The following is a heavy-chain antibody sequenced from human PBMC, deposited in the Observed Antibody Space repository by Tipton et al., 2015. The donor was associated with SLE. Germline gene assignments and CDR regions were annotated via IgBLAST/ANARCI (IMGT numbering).Heavy chain of an antibody. V-gene: IGHV4-31*02. CDR2: IYYSGNT. CDR3: ARVQAYEGFDP. J-gene: IGHJ5*02. Sequence: LRLSCTVSGGSISSGGYYWTWIRQLPGKGLEWIGYIYYSGNTYYNPSLGSRLTISVYTSKDQFSLRLTSVTAADTAVYYCARVQAYEGFDPWGQGTLVTVSS. CDR1: GGSISSGGYY. D-gene: IGHD3-16*01.